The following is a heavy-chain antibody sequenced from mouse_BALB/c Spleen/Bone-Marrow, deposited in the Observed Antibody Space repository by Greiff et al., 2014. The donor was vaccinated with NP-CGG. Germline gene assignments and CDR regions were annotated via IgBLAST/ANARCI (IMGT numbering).Heavy chain of an antibody. CDR2: IDPANGNT. J-gene: IGHJ4*01. CDR3: SSYAMDY. CDR1: GLNIKDTY. V-gene: IGHV14-3*02. Sequence: VQLQQSGAELVKPGASVKLSCTASGLNIKDTYMHWVKQRPEQGLEWIGRIDPANGNTKYDPKFQGKATITADTSSNTAYLQLSSLTSEDTAVYYGSSYAMDYWGQGTSVTVSS.